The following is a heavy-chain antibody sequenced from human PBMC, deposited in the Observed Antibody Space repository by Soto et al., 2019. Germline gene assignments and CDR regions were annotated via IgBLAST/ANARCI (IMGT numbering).Heavy chain of an antibody. V-gene: IGHV4-39*01. CDR2: VYYSGST. Sequence: KSSETLSLTCTVSGGSTNSRSDYWGWIRQPPGKGLEWIGSVYYSGSTHDNPSLQSRVTISVDTSRNQFSLNLISVTAADTAVYFCARHPRGPGYGERGLYFDHWGQGTLVTVSS. J-gene: IGHJ4*02. CDR3: ARHPRGPGYGERGLYFDH. D-gene: IGHD3-16*01. CDR1: GGSTNSRSDY.